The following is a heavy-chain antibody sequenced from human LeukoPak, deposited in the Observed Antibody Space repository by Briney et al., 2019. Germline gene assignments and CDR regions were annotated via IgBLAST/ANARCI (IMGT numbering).Heavy chain of an antibody. CDR1: GFTFSTYS. V-gene: IGHV3-48*02. J-gene: IGHJ3*02. CDR2: ISSSSSTI. Sequence: PGGSLRLSCAASGFTFSTYSMNWVRQAPGRGLEWVSYISSSSSTIYYADSVKGRFTVSRDNAKNSLYLQMNSLRDEGTAVYYCARDERHYDILTGYTTSVFDIWGQGTMVTVSS. CDR3: ARDERHYDILTGYTTSVFDI. D-gene: IGHD3-9*01.